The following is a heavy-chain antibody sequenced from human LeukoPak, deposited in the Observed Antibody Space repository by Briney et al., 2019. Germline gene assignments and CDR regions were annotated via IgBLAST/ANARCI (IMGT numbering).Heavy chain of an antibody. Sequence: SVKVSCKASGGTFSSYAISWVRQAPGQGLKWMGGIIPIFDTANYAQKFQGRVTITADESTSTGYMELSSLRSEDTAVYYCARSPYDSSAYHLSHYFDYWGQGTLVTVSS. J-gene: IGHJ4*02. CDR2: IIPIFDTA. CDR3: ARSPYDSSAYHLSHYFDY. V-gene: IGHV1-69*01. CDR1: GGTFSSYA. D-gene: IGHD3-22*01.